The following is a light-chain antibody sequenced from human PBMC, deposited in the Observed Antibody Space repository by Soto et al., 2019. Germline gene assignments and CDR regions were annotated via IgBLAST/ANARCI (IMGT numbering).Light chain of an antibody. Sequence: DIQMTQSPSTLSASVGDRVTITCRASQSIRSLLAWYQQKPGKAPKVLIYDASSLGSGVPSRFSGSGSGTEFTLTISRLEPEDFAVYYCQQYGSSPWTFGQGTKVDIK. CDR1: QSIRSL. J-gene: IGKJ1*01. CDR2: DAS. CDR3: QQYGSSPWT. V-gene: IGKV1-5*01.